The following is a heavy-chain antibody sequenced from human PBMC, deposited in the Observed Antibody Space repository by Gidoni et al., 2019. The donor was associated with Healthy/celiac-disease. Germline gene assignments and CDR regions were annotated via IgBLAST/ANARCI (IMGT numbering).Heavy chain of an antibody. V-gene: IGHV3-15*01. J-gene: IGHJ3*01. CDR1: GFTCSNAW. D-gene: IGHD3-16*02. CDR3: TTGSMITFGGVIVWGAFDL. CDR2: IKSKTDGGTT. Sequence: SLRLSCAASGFTCSNAWMSWVRQAPGKGLEWVGRIKSKTDGGTTDYAAPVKGRFTISRDDSKNTLYLQMNSLKTEDTAVYYCTTGSMITFGGVIVWGAFDLWGQGTMVTVSS.